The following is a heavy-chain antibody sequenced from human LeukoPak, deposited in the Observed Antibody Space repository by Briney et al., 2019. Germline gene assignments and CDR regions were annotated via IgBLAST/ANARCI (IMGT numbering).Heavy chain of an antibody. J-gene: IGHJ6*03. Sequence: GASVKVSCKASGYTFTTYYMHWVRQAPGPGLEWMGIINPSTGSTRYAQKFQGRVTMTRDMSTSTVYMELSSLRSEDTAVYYCARDPASITYYYYMDVWGKGTTVTVSS. D-gene: IGHD6-6*01. CDR2: INPSTGST. V-gene: IGHV1-46*01. CDR3: ARDPASITYYYYMDV. CDR1: GYTFTTYY.